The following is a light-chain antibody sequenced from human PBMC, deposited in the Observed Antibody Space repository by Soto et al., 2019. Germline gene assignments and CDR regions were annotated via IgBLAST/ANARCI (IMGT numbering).Light chain of an antibody. Sequence: QSALTQPPSVSGAPGQRVTISCTGSSSNIGAGYDVHWYQQLPTKAPKLLIYGNNNRPSGVPDRFSGSKSGTSASLAITGLQAEDEADYYCQSYDSSLSGRDVVFGGGTKLTVL. V-gene: IGLV1-40*01. CDR3: QSYDSSLSGRDVV. J-gene: IGLJ2*01. CDR2: GNN. CDR1: SSNIGAGYD.